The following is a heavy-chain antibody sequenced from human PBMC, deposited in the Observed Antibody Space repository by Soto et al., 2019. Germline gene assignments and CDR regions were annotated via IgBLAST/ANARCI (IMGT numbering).Heavy chain of an antibody. CDR3: AMLGGWSGGSSGMDV. D-gene: IGHD6-19*01. CDR1: GLIFSDYH. V-gene: IGHV3-72*01. CDR2: IRRKANSYTT. Sequence: EVPLVESGGGLVQPGGSLRLSCAASGLIFSDYHMDWVRQAPGKGLEWVGRIRRKANSYTTEYAASVKGRFTISRDDSKNALYLKMNSLKGEDAAVYYCAMLGGWSGGSSGMDVWGQGTTVTVSS. J-gene: IGHJ6*02.